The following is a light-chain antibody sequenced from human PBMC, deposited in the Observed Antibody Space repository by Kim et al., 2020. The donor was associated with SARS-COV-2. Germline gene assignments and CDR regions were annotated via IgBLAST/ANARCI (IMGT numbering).Light chain of an antibody. CDR2: LNSDGSH. V-gene: IGLV4-69*01. CDR3: QTWDTGIQV. J-gene: IGLJ1*01. CDR1: SGHSNYA. Sequence: ASVNLTCTLSSGHSNYAIAWHQQQPEKGPRYLVRLNSDGSHRKGDGIPDRFSGSSSGAERYLTISSLQSEDEADYYCQTWDTGIQVFGTGTKVTVL.